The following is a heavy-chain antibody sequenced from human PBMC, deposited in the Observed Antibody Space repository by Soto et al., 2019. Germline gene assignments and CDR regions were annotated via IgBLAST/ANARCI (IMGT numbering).Heavy chain of an antibody. V-gene: IGHV4-31*03. CDR2: VYYSGRT. CDR1: GGSISSGGYY. Sequence: QVQLQESGPGLVKPSQTLSLPCTVSGGSISSGGYYWSWIRQHPGKGLEWIGYVYYSGRTYYTPPLKSRVTISVDTCKNQFSLKLSSVTAADTAVYYCARVGNIVVVPAAIYYFDYWGQGTLVTVSS. J-gene: IGHJ4*02. D-gene: IGHD2-2*01. CDR3: ARVGNIVVVPAAIYYFDY.